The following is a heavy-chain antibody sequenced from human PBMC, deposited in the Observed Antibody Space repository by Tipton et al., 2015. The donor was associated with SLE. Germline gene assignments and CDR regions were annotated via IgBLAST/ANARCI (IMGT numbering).Heavy chain of an antibody. J-gene: IGHJ6*02. CDR3: AKGVTVASLHGTDV. V-gene: IGHV3-23*03. D-gene: IGHD2-21*02. CDR1: GFSFSDYS. CDR2: IYSGEAT. Sequence: SLRLSCGASGFSFSDYSMNWVRQAPGKGLEWVSVIYSGEATYYAVPVKGRFTMSRDNYKNTVYLQMNSLRVEDTAIYYCAKGVTVASLHGTDVWGQGTTVTVSS.